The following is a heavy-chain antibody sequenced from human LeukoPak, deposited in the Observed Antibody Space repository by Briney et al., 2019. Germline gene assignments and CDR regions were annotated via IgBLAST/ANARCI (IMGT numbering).Heavy chain of an antibody. CDR2: IYYSGST. V-gene: IGHV4-39*07. CDR3: ARDQDILTGYYWFDP. Sequence: SETLSLTCTVSGGSISSSSYFWGWIRQPPGKGLEWIGSIYYSGSTYYNPSLKSRVTLSVDTSKNQFSLKLSSVTAADTAVYYCARDQDILTGYYWFDPWGQGALVTVSS. J-gene: IGHJ5*02. CDR1: GGSISSSSYF. D-gene: IGHD3-9*01.